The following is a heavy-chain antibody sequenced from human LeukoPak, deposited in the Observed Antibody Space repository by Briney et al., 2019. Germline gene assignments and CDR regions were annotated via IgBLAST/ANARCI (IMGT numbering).Heavy chain of an antibody. V-gene: IGHV3-21*01. CDR1: GFTFTSYT. CDR3: ARERFHGSGAPKFDY. D-gene: IGHD3-10*01. Sequence: PGGCLRLSCAASGFTFTSYTINWVRQVPGVWLELVSSIIISTTSIYYADSVKGRFTISRDNTKNSLYLQMNSLRVEDTAVYYCARERFHGSGAPKFDYWDQGTLVTVSS. J-gene: IGHJ4*02. CDR2: IIISTTSI.